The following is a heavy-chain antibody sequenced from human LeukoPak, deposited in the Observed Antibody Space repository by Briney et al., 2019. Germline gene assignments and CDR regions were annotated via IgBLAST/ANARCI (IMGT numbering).Heavy chain of an antibody. V-gene: IGHV3-20*04. Sequence: AGYLRLSCAASGFTFDDYGMSWVRQAPGKGLEWVSGINWNGGSTGYADSVKGRFNISRDNANNSLYLQMNSLRAEDTALYYCARGFYGDYDYYYFMYVWGKGTTLTVSS. CDR3: ARGFYGDYDYYYFMYV. CDR2: INWNGGST. J-gene: IGHJ6*03. D-gene: IGHD4-17*01. CDR1: GFTFDDYG.